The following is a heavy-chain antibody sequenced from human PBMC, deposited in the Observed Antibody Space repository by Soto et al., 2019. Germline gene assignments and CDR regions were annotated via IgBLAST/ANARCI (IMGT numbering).Heavy chain of an antibody. CDR2: ISYDGSNK. V-gene: IGHV3-30-3*01. CDR1: GFTFSSYA. D-gene: IGHD4-17*01. CDR3: ARGLDYGDYFDY. Sequence: QVQLVESGGGVVQPGRSLRLSCAASGFTFSSYAMHWVRQAPGKGLEWVAVISYDGSNKYYADSVKGRFTISRDNSKNTLYLQMNSLRAEDTAVYYCARGLDYGDYFDYWGLGTLVTVSS. J-gene: IGHJ4*02.